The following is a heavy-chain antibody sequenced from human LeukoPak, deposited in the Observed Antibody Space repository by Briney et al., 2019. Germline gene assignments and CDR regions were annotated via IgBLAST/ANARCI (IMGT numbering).Heavy chain of an antibody. J-gene: IGHJ4*02. Sequence: WGSLRLSCAASGFTFSTSSMNWVRQVPGKGLEWVSSISSASTFIHYANSVKGRFTISRDNSKNTLYLQMNSLRAEDTAVYYCAKEGGTGTRFDYWGQGTLVTVSS. CDR1: GFTFSTSS. D-gene: IGHD1-7*01. CDR2: ISSASTFI. V-gene: IGHV3-21*04. CDR3: AKEGGTGTRFDY.